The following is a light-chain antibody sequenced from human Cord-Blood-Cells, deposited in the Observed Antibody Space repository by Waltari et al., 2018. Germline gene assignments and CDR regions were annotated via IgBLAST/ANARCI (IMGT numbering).Light chain of an antibody. J-gene: IGKJ2*03. CDR2: GAS. CDR1: QSVSSSY. V-gene: IGKV3-20*01. Sequence: LSCRASQSVSSSYLAWYQQKPGQAPRLLIYGASSRATGIADRFSGSGSGTDFTLTISRLEPEDFAVYYCQQYGSSPYSFGQGTKLEIK. CDR3: QQYGSSPYS.